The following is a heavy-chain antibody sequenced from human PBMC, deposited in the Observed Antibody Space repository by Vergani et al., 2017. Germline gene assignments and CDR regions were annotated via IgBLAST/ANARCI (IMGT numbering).Heavy chain of an antibody. Sequence: QVQLQESGPGLVKPSETLSLTCTVSGGSVSSGSYYWTWIRQPAGKGLEWIGYIYYSGSTNYNPSRKSRVTISVDTSKNQFSLKLTSVTAADTAFYYCARGFVGIPAPFDYWGQGTLVTVSS. J-gene: IGHJ4*02. D-gene: IGHD2-2*01. CDR1: GGSVSSGSYY. V-gene: IGHV4-61*10. CDR2: IYYSGST. CDR3: ARGFVGIPAPFDY.